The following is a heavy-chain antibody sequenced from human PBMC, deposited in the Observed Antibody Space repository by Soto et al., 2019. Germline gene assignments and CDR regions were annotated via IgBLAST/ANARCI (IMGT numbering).Heavy chain of an antibody. Sequence: QPGGSLRLSCAASGFSFSSFAMSWVRQAPGRGLEWVSAISGSVSSSGKTYYPDSVKGRFTISRDNSKNTLYLQMDSLRAEDTAVYYCAKDCRGGSCYVFDSWGQGTLVTVSS. CDR2: ISGSVSSSGKT. CDR3: AKDCRGGSCYVFDS. J-gene: IGHJ4*02. CDR1: GFSFSSFA. D-gene: IGHD2-15*01. V-gene: IGHV3-23*01.